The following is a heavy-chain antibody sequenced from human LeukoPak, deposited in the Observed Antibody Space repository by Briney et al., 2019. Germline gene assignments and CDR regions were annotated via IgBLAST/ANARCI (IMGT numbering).Heavy chain of an antibody. Sequence: PGGSLRLSCAASGFTFSSYGMHWVRQAPGKGLEWVSTVDVSGGTTYYADSVKGRFTISRDNSKNTLYLQMNSLRADDTAVYYCAKDQTPYSWGQGTLITVSS. J-gene: IGHJ4*02. D-gene: IGHD4-23*01. V-gene: IGHV3-23*01. CDR1: GFTFSSYG. CDR2: VDVSGGTT. CDR3: AKDQTPYS.